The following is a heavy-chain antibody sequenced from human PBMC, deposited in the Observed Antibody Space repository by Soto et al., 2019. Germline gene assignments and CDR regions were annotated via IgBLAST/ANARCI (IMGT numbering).Heavy chain of an antibody. V-gene: IGHV4-34*01. Sequence: PSETLSLTCSVYGASFSCHYWSWIRQSPGKGLEWIGEIHHSGSTHYNPSLKSRLTFSIDESQSQFYMMLTSVTAADTALYFCARGHSTSGYDSWGQGSLVTVSS. CDR1: GASFSCHY. CDR3: ARGHSTSGYDS. D-gene: IGHD6-6*01. CDR2: IHHSGST. J-gene: IGHJ4*02.